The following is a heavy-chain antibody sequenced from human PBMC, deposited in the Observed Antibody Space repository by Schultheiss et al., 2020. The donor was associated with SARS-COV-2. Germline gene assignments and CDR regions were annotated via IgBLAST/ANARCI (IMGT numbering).Heavy chain of an antibody. J-gene: IGHJ6*02. Sequence: SETLSLTCAVYGGSFSGYYWSWIRQPPGKGLEWIGEINHSGSTNYNPSLKSRVTISVDTSKNQLSLKLSSVTAADTAVYYCARDRSGYPPRYGMDVWGQGTTVTVSS. CDR2: INHSGST. CDR3: ARDRSGYPPRYGMDV. V-gene: IGHV4-34*01. CDR1: GGSFSGYY. D-gene: IGHD3-22*01.